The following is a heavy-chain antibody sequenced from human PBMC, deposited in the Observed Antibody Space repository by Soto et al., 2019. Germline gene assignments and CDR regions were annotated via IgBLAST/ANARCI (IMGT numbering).Heavy chain of an antibody. D-gene: IGHD3-16*01. CDR3: SRDLGLYVDTCMITDSYGMDV. Sequence: QVQLEQSGAEVKKPGSSVKVSCKASGGTFNSYAISWVRQVPGEGPEWMGGIIPTFGTVNYAQKFQGRVTIIADESTSSAYMELRSLRSDDTAVYYCSRDLGLYVDTCMITDSYGMDVWGQGTAVTVSS. J-gene: IGHJ6*02. CDR1: GGTFNSYA. V-gene: IGHV1-69*01. CDR2: IIPTFGTV.